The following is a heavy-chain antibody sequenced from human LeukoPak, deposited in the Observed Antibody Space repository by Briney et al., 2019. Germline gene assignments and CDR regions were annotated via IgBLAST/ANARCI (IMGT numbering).Heavy chain of an antibody. CDR1: GFTYSSYG. Sequence: PGRSLRLSCAASGFTYSSYGMHWVRQVPGKGLEWVAVTWYDGSNKYYADSVKGRFTISRDNSKNTLYLQMNSLRAEDTAVYYCARGRGAGEYYYYGMDVWGKGTTVTVSS. CDR3: ARGRGAGEYYYYGMDV. D-gene: IGHD1-26*01. CDR2: TWYDGSNK. J-gene: IGHJ6*04. V-gene: IGHV3-33*01.